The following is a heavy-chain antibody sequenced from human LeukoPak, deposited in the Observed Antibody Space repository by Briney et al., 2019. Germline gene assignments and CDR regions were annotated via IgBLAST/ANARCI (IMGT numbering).Heavy chain of an antibody. D-gene: IGHD3-22*01. CDR3: ARDYYDSSGLNY. CDR1: GYTFTGYY. CDR2: ISAYNGNT. V-gene: IGHV1-18*04. Sequence: ASVKVSCKASGYTFTGYYMHWVRQAPGQGLEWMGWISAYNGNTNYAQKLQGRVTMTTDTSTSTAYMELRSLRSDDTAVYYCARDYYDSSGLNYWGQGTPVTVSS. J-gene: IGHJ4*02.